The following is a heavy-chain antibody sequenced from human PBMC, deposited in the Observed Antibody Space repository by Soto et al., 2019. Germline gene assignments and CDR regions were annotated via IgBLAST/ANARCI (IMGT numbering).Heavy chain of an antibody. Sequence: SAALSLTCSVSGASMTDYYGSWVRQPPGKGLEWIGYMFYSGRSNYNSSLNNRVAISVDTSKNEISMKLRSVTAADTAVYYCVRSGHSFRGAAWGQGXLVTVSS. CDR2: MFYSGRS. CDR3: VRSGHSFRGAA. D-gene: IGHD3-10*01. V-gene: IGHV4-59*01. J-gene: IGHJ5*02. CDR1: GASMTDYY.